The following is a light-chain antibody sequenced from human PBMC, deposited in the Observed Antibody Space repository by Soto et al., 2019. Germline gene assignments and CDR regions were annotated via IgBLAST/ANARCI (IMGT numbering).Light chain of an antibody. V-gene: IGLV2-14*01. J-gene: IGLJ3*02. CDR3: RSYTSSSTWV. Sequence: QSALTQPASVSGSPGQSITISCTGTSSDVGGYNYVSWYQQHPGKAPKLMIYEVSNRPSGVSNRFSGSKSGNTASLTISWLQAEYEADYYCRSYTSSSTWVFGGGTKLTVL. CDR1: SSDVGGYNY. CDR2: EVS.